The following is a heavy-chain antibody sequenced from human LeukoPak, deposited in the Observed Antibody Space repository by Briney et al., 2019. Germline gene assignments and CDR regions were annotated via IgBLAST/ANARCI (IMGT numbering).Heavy chain of an antibody. Sequence: GGSLRLSCAASGFTFSDFWMTWARQAPGKGLEWVANIKQDGSEKYYVDSVRGRFTISRDNAKNSLYLQMNSLRAEDTAVYYCARRGWFGELFPANYWGQGTLVTVSS. CDR1: GFTFSDFW. CDR2: IKQDGSEK. V-gene: IGHV3-7*01. CDR3: ARRGWFGELFPANY. J-gene: IGHJ4*02. D-gene: IGHD3-10*01.